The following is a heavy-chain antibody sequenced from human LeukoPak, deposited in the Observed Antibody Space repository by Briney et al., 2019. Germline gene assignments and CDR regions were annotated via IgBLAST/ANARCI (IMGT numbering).Heavy chain of an antibody. CDR2: IIPIFGTA. D-gene: IGHD5-12*01. CDR1: GGTFSSYA. CDR3: AREGSGYDYGYYFDY. J-gene: IGHJ4*02. V-gene: IGHV1-69*13. Sequence: GASVKVSCKASGGTFSSYAISWVRQAPGQGLEWMGGIIPIFGTANYAQKFQGRVTITADESTSTAYMELSSLRSEDTAVYYCAREGSGYDYGYYFDYWGQGTLVTVSS.